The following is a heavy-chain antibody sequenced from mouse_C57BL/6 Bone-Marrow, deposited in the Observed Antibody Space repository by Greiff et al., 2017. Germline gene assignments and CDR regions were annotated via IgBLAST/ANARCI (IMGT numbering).Heavy chain of an antibody. CDR3: ARGANWAFDY. CDR2: ISNGGGST. J-gene: IGHJ2*01. V-gene: IGHV5-12*01. D-gene: IGHD4-1*01. Sequence: LMESGGGLVQPGGSLKLSCAASGFTFSDYYMYWVRQTPEKRLEWVAYISNGGGSTYYPDTVKGRFTISRDNAKNTLYLQMSRLKSEDTAMYYCARGANWAFDYWGQGTTLTVSS. CDR1: GFTFSDYY.